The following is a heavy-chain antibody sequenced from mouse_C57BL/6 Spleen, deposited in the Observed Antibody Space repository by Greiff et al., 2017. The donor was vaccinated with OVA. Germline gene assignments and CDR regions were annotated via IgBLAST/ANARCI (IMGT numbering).Heavy chain of an antibody. Sequence: VQLQQSGAELVRPGSSVKMSCKTSGYTFTSYGINWVKQRPGQGLEWIGYLSIGIGNTEYNEKFKGKATLTSDTSSSTAYMQLSSLTSEDSAIYFCARDYGSSYDYFDYWGQGTTLTVSA. CDR3: ARDYGSSYDYFDY. CDR2: LSIGIGNT. V-gene: IGHV1-58*01. D-gene: IGHD1-1*01. CDR1: GYTFTSYG. J-gene: IGHJ2*01.